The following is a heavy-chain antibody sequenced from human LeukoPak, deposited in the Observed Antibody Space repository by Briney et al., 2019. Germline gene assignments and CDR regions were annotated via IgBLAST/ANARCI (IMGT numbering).Heavy chain of an antibody. CDR1: GFTFSSYG. V-gene: IGHV3-23*01. CDR2: IFGSGDRT. CDR3: AKVNFDYFDY. D-gene: IGHD1-20*01. Sequence: GGTLSLSCAASGFTFSSYGMSWVRQAPGRGLEWVSVIFGSGDRTDYADSVKGRFTISRDNSKNTLYLQMNSLRAEDTAVYYCAKVNFDYFDYWGQGTLVTVSS. J-gene: IGHJ4*02.